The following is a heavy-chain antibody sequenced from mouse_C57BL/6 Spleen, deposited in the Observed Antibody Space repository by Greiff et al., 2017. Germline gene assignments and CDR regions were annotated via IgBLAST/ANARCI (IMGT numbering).Heavy chain of an antibody. Sequence: VQLKQSGPELVKPGASVKISCKASGYTFTDYYMNWVKQSHGKSLEWIGDINPNNGGTSYNQKFKGKATLTVDKSSSTAYMELRSLTSEDSAVYYCARYDYDGYYFDYWGQGTTLTVSS. CDR1: GYTFTDYY. CDR3: ARYDYDGYYFDY. V-gene: IGHV1-26*01. J-gene: IGHJ2*01. D-gene: IGHD2-4*01. CDR2: INPNNGGT.